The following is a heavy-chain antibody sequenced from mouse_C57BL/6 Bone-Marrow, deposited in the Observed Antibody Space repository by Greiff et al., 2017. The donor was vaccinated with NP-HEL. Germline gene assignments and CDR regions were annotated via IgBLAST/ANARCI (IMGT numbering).Heavy chain of an antibody. CDR2: IDPANGNT. Sequence: EVQLQQSVAELVRPGASVKLSCTASGFNIKNTYMHWVKQRPEQGLEWIGRIDPANGNTKYAPKFQGKATITADTSSNTAYLQLSSLTSEDTAIYYCAESPSFITTVVATEEGYFDYWGQGTTLTVSS. D-gene: IGHD1-1*01. CDR1: GFNIKNTY. CDR3: AESPSFITTVVATEEGYFDY. J-gene: IGHJ2*01. V-gene: IGHV14-3*01.